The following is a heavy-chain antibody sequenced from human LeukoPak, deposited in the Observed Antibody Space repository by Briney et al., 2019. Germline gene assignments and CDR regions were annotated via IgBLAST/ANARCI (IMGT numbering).Heavy chain of an antibody. D-gene: IGHD6-19*01. J-gene: IGHJ4*02. CDR2: ISYDGSNK. V-gene: IGHV3-30-3*01. CDR1: GFTFSSYA. Sequence: GGSLRLSCAASGFTFSSYAMHWVRQAPGKGLEWVAVISYDGSNKYYADSVKGRFTISRDNSKNTLYLQMNSLRAEDTAVYYCARDWQWLEIDYWGQGTLVTVSS. CDR3: ARDWQWLEIDY.